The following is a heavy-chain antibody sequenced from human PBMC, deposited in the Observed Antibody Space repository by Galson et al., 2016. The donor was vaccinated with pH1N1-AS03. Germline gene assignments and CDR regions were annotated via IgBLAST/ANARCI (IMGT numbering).Heavy chain of an antibody. V-gene: IGHV3-7*01. CDR2: IKQDGSAK. CDR3: TRENRGASDY. CDR1: GFTLSNYW. D-gene: IGHD3-10*01. Sequence: SLRLSCAASGFTLSNYWMRWVRQAPGKGLEWVANIKQDGSAKQYVDPVKGRFTISRDNAKNSLYLQMNSLRTEDTAVYFCTRENRGASDYWGQGTLVTVSS. J-gene: IGHJ4*02.